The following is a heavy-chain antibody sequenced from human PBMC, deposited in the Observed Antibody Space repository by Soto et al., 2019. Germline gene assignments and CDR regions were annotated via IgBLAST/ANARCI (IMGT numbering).Heavy chain of an antibody. V-gene: IGHV4-39*01. CDR1: GGSISSSSYY. D-gene: IGHD4-17*01. J-gene: IGHJ5*02. Sequence: TSETLSLTCTVSGGSISSSSYYWGWIRQPPGKGLEWIGSIYYSGSTYYNPSLKSRVTISVDTSKNQFSLKLSSVTAADTAVYYCARQGKYGDYGWFDPWGQGTLVTVSS. CDR3: ARQGKYGDYGWFDP. CDR2: IYYSGST.